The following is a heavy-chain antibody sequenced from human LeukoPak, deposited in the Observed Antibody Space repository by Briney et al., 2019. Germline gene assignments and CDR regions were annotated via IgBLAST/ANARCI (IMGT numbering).Heavy chain of an antibody. J-gene: IGHJ4*02. CDR2: ISSSSSYI. Sequence: GGSLRLSCAASGFTLSSYSMNWVRQAPGKGLEWVLSISSSSSYIYYADSVKGRFTISRDNAKNSLYLQMNSLRAEDTAVYYCARDSSPVYYFDYWGQGTLVTVSS. CDR3: ARDSSPVYYFDY. CDR1: GFTLSSYS. D-gene: IGHD6-13*01. V-gene: IGHV3-21*01.